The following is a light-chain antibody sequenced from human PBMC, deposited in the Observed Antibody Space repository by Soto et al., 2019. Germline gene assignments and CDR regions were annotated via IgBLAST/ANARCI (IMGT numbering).Light chain of an antibody. J-gene: IGLJ1*01. V-gene: IGLV2-14*01. CDR2: EVS. CDR1: SSDVGGYNY. Sequence: QSVLTQSASVSGSPGQSITISCTGTSSDVGGYNYVSWYQRHPGKAPKLMIFEVSSRPSGVSNRFSGSKSGNTASLTISGLQAEDEADYFCSSYSRTSVYVFGRGTKVTVL. CDR3: SSYSRTSVYV.